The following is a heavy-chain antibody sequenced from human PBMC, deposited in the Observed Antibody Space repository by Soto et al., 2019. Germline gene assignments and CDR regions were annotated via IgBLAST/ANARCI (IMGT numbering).Heavy chain of an antibody. D-gene: IGHD2-2*01. Sequence: QVQLQESGPGLVKPSGTLALTCAVSGGSISSNNWWPWVRQPPGKGLEWIGEVYHIESTNYNPSLKSRVTISLDKSKNQFSLNLTSVTAADTAVYYCARRQLPAFMDVWGQGTTVTVSS. CDR2: VYHIEST. CDR3: ARRQLPAFMDV. V-gene: IGHV4-4*02. CDR1: GGSISSNNW. J-gene: IGHJ6*02.